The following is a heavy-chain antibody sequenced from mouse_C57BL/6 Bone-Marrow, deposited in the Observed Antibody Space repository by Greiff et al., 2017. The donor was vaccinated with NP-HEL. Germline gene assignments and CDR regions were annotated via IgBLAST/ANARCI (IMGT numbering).Heavy chain of an antibody. CDR2: ISDGGSYT. J-gene: IGHJ4*01. V-gene: IGHV5-4*01. CDR1: GFTFSSYA. CDR3: ARDPGYLDY. Sequence: EVQRVESGGGLVKPGGSLKLSCAASGFTFSSYAMSWVRQTPEKRLEWVATISDGGSYTYYPDNVKGRFTISRDNAKNNLYLQMSHLKSEDTAMYYCARDPGYLDYWGQGTSVTVSS.